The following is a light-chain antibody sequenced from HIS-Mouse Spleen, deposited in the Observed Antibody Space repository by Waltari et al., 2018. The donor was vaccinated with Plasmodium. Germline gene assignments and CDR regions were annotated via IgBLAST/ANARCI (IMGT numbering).Light chain of an antibody. V-gene: IGLV2-23*01. CDR3: CSYAGSSTFLYV. J-gene: IGLJ1*01. CDR1: SSDVGSYNL. Sequence: QSALTQPASVSGSPGQSITISCTGTSSDVGSYNLFSWYQQHPGKAPQRKIYEGSKRPSGVSNRFSGSKSGNTASLTISGLQAEDEADYYCCSYAGSSTFLYVFGTGTKVTVL. CDR2: EGS.